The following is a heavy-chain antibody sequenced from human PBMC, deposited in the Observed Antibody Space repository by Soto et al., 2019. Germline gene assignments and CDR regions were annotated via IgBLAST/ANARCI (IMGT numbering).Heavy chain of an antibody. CDR2: ISSSSSTI. Sequence: GESLKISCAASGFTFSSYSMNWVRQAPGKGLEWVSYISSSSSTIYYADSVKGRFTISRDNAKNSLYLQMNSLRAEDTAVYYCAPLPSDAFDIWGQGTMVTVSS. J-gene: IGHJ3*02. CDR1: GFTFSSYS. D-gene: IGHD1-26*01. CDR3: APLPSDAFDI. V-gene: IGHV3-48*01.